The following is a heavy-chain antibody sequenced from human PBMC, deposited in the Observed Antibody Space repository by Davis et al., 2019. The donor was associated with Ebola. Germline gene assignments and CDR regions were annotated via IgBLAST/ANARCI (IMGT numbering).Heavy chain of an antibody. Sequence: SVKVSCKASGGTFSTFAISWVRQAPGQGLEWMGGIIPMFGTPNYAQKFHGRVTITAEEFTSTVYMELSGLSSEDTAVYYCATTLEFTSGELYRRYGMYVWGQGTTVSVSS. CDR3: ATTLEFTSGELYRRYGMYV. CDR1: GGTFSTFA. V-gene: IGHV1-69*13. D-gene: IGHD3-10*01. J-gene: IGHJ6*02. CDR2: IIPMFGTP.